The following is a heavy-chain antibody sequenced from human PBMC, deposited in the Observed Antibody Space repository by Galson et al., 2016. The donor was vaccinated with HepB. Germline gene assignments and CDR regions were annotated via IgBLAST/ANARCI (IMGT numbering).Heavy chain of an antibody. V-gene: IGHV4-30-4*01. Sequence: TLSLTCTVSGASVKSGGHYWSWVRQRPGKGLEWLAYIFYVGATYYNSPLQSRLSISMDTSNNQFPLTMTSVTAADTALYYCARFPFGGPSPYHFDPWGPGTLVTVSS. J-gene: IGHJ5*02. CDR1: GASVKSGGHY. D-gene: IGHD4-23*01. CDR2: IFYVGAT. CDR3: ARFPFGGPSPYHFDP.